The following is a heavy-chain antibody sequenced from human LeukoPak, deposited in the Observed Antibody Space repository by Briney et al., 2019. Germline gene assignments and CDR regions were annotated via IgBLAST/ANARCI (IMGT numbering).Heavy chain of an antibody. CDR2: ISYDGSNK. Sequence: GGSLRLSCAASGFTFSSYGMHWVRQAPGKGLEWVAVISYDGSNKYYADSVKGRFTISRDNSKNTLYLQMNSLRAEDTAVYYYAKDLARYGRPDYWGQGTLVTVSS. CDR3: AKDLARYGRPDY. V-gene: IGHV3-30*18. J-gene: IGHJ4*02. D-gene: IGHD4-17*01. CDR1: GFTFSSYG.